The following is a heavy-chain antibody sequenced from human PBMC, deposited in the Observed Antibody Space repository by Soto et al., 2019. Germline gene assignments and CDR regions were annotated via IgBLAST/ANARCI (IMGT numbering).Heavy chain of an antibody. CDR1: GYTFGTSG. J-gene: IGHJ4*02. V-gene: IGHV1-18*01. CDR2: ISAYNGNT. CDR3: ARAGHYYDSSGYAN. D-gene: IGHD3-22*01. Sequence: QVQLVQSGAVVKKPGTSMKVSCKASGYTFGTSGISWIRQAPGQGLEWMGWISAYNGNTNYEQKLQDRVTMTTDTSTNTAYLELRSLRSDDTAVYYCARAGHYYDSSGYANWGQGTLVTVSS.